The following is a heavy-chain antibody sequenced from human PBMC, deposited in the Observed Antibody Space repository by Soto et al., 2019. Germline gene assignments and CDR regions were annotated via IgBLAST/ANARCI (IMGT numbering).Heavy chain of an antibody. V-gene: IGHV3-21*01. CDR2: ISSSSSYI. CDR1: GFTFSSYS. J-gene: IGHJ4*02. D-gene: IGHD2-8*01. Sequence: EVQLVESGGGLVKPGGSLRLSCAASGFTFSSYSMNWVRQAPGKGLEWVSSISSSSSYIYYADSVKGRFTISRDNAKNSLYLQMNSLRAEDTAVYYCARGLMVYAAFYYWGQGTLVTVSS. CDR3: ARGLMVYAAFYY.